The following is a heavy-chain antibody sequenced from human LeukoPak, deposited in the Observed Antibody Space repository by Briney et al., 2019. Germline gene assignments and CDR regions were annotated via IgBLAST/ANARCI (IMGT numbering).Heavy chain of an antibody. CDR1: GVTFSNYD. V-gene: IGHV3-21*01. J-gene: IGHJ4*02. CDR3: AKGEEKATIKALDS. D-gene: IGHD5-24*01. Sequence: SGGSLRLSCAASGVTFSNYDMHWVRQAPGRGLEWVSAITSGSTYIYYADSMKGRFTISRDNAENSLYLQMHSLRVEETAVYFCAKGEEKATIKALDSWGEGTLVTVSS. CDR2: ITSGSTYI.